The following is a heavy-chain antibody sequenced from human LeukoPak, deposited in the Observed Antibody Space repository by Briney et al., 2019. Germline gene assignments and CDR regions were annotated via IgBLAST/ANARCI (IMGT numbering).Heavy chain of an antibody. CDR2: ISSSSSYI. CDR3: ASGRRALNDYGWGSYV. V-gene: IGHV3-21*01. D-gene: IGHD3-10*01. Sequence: GGSLRLSCAASGFTFSSFSMNWVRQAPGEGLEWVSSISSSSSYIYYTDSVKGRLTISRDHHQNSLYLQMNRLRAAHTAVYYCASGRRALNDYGWGSYVWGEGALVTVSS. J-gene: IGHJ4*02. CDR1: GFTFSSFS.